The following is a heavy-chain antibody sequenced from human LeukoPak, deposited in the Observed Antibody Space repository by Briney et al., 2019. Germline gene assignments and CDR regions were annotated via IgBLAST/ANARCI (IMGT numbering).Heavy chain of an antibody. CDR2: IYSGGST. D-gene: IGHD2-8*01. CDR1: GFTVSSNY. V-gene: IGHV3-53*01. J-gene: IGHJ3*02. CDR3: VRGIMVYATYAFDI. Sequence: GGSLRLSCAASGFTVSSNYMSWVRQASGKGLEWVSVIYSGGSTYYADSVKGRFTISRDNSKNTLYLQMNSLRAEDTAVYYCVRGIMVYATYAFDIWGQGTMVIVSS.